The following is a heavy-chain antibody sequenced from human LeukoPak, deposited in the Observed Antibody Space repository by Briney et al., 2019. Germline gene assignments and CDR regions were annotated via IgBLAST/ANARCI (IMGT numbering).Heavy chain of an antibody. V-gene: IGHV3-64D*06. D-gene: IGHD3/OR15-3a*01. CDR1: GFAFSNFA. CDR3: VKGTGTKYYYYGMDV. J-gene: IGHJ6*02. CDR2: INSNGAST. Sequence: PGGSLRLSCSASGFAFSNFATRWVRQAPGKGLEYLAGINSNGASTYYADSVKGRFTTSGGNSKNTLYLQMRSLRGQDTAVYYCVKGTGTKYYYYGMDVWGQGTTVSVSS.